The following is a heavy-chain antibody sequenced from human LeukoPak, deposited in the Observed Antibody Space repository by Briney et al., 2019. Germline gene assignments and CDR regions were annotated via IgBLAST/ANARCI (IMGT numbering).Heavy chain of an antibody. D-gene: IGHD3-22*01. V-gene: IGHV1-18*01. CDR2: ISAYNGNT. Sequence: GASVKVSCKASGYTFTSYGISWVRQAPGQGLEWMGWISAYNGNTNYAQKLQGRVTMTTDTSTSTAYIELRSLRSDDTAVYYCARMYQDGKNYEVAFDIWGQGTMVTVSS. CDR3: ARMYQDGKNYEVAFDI. CDR1: GYTFTSYG. J-gene: IGHJ3*02.